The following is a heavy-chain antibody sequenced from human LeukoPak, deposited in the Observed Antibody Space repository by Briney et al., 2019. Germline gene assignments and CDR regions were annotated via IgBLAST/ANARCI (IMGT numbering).Heavy chain of an antibody. CDR2: INPNSGGT. CDR1: GYTFTGYY. CDR3: ARDVGYCSSTSCYYGNFDY. J-gene: IGHJ4*02. Sequence: GASVKVSCKASGYTFTGYYMHWVRQAPGQGLEWMGWINPNSGGTNYAQRFQGRVTMTRDTSISTAYMELSRLRSDDTAVYYCARDVGYCSSTSCYYGNFDYWGQGTLVTVSS. D-gene: IGHD2-2*01. V-gene: IGHV1-2*02.